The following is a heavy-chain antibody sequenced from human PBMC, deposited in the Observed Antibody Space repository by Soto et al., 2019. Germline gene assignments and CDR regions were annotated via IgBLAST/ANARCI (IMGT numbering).Heavy chain of an antibody. CDR3: ARDRVGASHNWFDP. D-gene: IGHD1-26*01. Sequence: GASVEVSCKASGYTFTGYYMHWVRQAPGQGLEWMGWINPNSGSTNYAQKFQGRVTMTRDTSISTAYMELSRLRSDDTAVYYCARDRVGASHNWFDPWGQGTLVTVSS. V-gene: IGHV1-2*02. CDR1: GYTFTGYY. J-gene: IGHJ5*02. CDR2: INPNSGST.